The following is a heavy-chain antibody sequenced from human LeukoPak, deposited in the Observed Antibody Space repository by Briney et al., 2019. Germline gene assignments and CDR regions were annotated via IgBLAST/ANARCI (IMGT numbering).Heavy chain of an antibody. D-gene: IGHD1-26*01. Sequence: GGSLTLSCAASAFTFSSYSMNWVRQAPGNELEWFSYISSSSSTIYYADSVKGRFTSSRDNGKTSLYLQMNSLRAEDTAVYYCARVERDAFGIWGQGTIVTASS. CDR2: ISSSSSTI. V-gene: IGHV3-48*01. CDR3: ARVERDAFGI. CDR1: AFTFSSYS. J-gene: IGHJ3*02.